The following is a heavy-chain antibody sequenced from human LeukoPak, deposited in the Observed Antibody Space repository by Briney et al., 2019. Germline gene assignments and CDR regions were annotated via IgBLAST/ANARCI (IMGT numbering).Heavy chain of an antibody. CDR3: ARGILYYDFWSGYSTTDNWFDP. CDR2: INHSGST. D-gene: IGHD3-3*01. CDR1: GGSFSGYY. V-gene: IGHV4-34*01. Sequence: SETLSLTCAVYGGSFSGYYWSWIRQPPGKGLEWIGEINHSGSTNYNPSLKSRVTISVDTSKNQFSLKLSSVTAADTAVYYYARGILYYDFWSGYSTTDNWFDPWGQGTLVTVSS. J-gene: IGHJ5*02.